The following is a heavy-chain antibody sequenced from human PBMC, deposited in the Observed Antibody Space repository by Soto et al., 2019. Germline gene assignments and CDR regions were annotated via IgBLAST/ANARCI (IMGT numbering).Heavy chain of an antibody. Sequence: QVQLVQSGAEVKKPGASVKVSCKASGYTFTSYGISWVRQAPGQGLEWMGWISAYNGNTNYAQKLQGRVTMTTDTSTSTAYMELRSLRSDDTDVYYCARCLRLGELSTTAVDAFDIWGQGTMVTVSS. CDR1: GYTFTSYG. J-gene: IGHJ3*02. CDR2: ISAYNGNT. V-gene: IGHV1-18*01. D-gene: IGHD3-16*02. CDR3: ARCLRLGELSTTAVDAFDI.